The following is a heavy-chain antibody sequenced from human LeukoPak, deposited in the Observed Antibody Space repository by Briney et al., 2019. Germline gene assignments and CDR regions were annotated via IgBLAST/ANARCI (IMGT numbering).Heavy chain of an antibody. Sequence: SETLSLTCTVSGGSISSYYWSWIRQPAGKGLEWIGRIYTSGSTNYNPSLKSRVTISIDTSKNQFSLNLSSVTAADTAVYYCARRVIMSATGVPDTWLDPWGQGILVTVSS. CDR3: ARRVIMSATGVPDTWLDP. D-gene: IGHD2-8*02. J-gene: IGHJ5*02. CDR1: GGSISSYY. CDR2: IYTSGST. V-gene: IGHV4-4*07.